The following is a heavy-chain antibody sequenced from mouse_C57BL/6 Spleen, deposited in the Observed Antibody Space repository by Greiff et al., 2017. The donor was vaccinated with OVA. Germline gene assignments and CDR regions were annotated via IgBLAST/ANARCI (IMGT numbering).Heavy chain of an antibody. CDR3: ARDDYGSSYYFDY. D-gene: IGHD1-1*01. CDR1: GYTFTDYY. Sequence: VQLQQSGPVLVKPGASVKMSCKASGYTFTDYYMNWVKQSHGKSLEWIGVINPYNGGTSYNQKFKGKATLTVDKSSSTAYMELNSLTSEDSAVYYGARDDYGSSYYFDYWGQGTTLTVSS. V-gene: IGHV1-19*01. J-gene: IGHJ2*01. CDR2: INPYNGGT.